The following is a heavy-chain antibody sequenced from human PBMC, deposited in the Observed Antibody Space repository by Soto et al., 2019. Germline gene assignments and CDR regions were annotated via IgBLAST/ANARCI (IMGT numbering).Heavy chain of an antibody. D-gene: IGHD2-21*02. Sequence: QVQLVQSGAEVKKPGASVKVSCKASGYTFSNYGISWVRQAPGQGLEWMGRISAYNGKTYDADRLQGRVTTTTDTSTSTAYMELRSLRSHDKAVYYCESEANCWSDCYSPAEYSQHWGQGTLVTVSS. V-gene: IGHV1-18*04. CDR3: ESEANCWSDCYSPAEYSQH. J-gene: IGHJ1*01. CDR1: GYTFSNYG. CDR2: ISAYNGKT.